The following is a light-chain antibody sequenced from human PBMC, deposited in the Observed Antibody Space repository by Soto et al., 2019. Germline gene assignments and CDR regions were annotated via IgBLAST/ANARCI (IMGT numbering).Light chain of an antibody. CDR2: AAS. CDR1: QGISSY. CDR3: QQLNSYPLT. J-gene: IGKJ3*01. V-gene: IGKV1-9*01. Sequence: IQLTQSPSSLSASVGDRVTITCRASQGISSYLAWYHQKPGKAPKLLIYAASTLQSGVPSRFSGSGSGTDFTLTISSLQPEDFATYYCQQLNSYPLTFGPGTKVDIK.